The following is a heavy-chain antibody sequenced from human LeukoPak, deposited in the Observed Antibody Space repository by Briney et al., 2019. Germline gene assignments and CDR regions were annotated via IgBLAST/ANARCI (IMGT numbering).Heavy chain of an antibody. CDR2: IKQDASQ. D-gene: IGHD4-17*01. CDR1: GFTFSRHW. CDR3: ARGPDFGDRLDYFDY. J-gene: IGHJ4*02. V-gene: IGHV3-7*01. Sequence: PRGSLRLSCAASGFTFSRHWMGWVRQPPGRGLEWVANIKQDASQYYVDSVRGRFIISRDNAKNSLSLQMNSLRLEDTAVYYCARGPDFGDRLDYFDYWGQGTLVTVSS.